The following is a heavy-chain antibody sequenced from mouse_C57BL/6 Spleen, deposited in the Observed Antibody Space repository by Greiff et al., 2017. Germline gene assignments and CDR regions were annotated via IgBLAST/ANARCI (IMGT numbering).Heavy chain of an antibody. CDR3: ARKEDYYGSSSYYAMDY. CDR1: GFNIKNTY. V-gene: IGHV14-3*01. Sequence: EVKLEESVAELVRPGASVKLSCTASGFNIKNTYMHWVKQRPEQGLEWIGRIDPANGNTKYAPKFQGKAPITADTSSNTAYLQLSSLTSEDTAIYYCARKEDYYGSSSYYAMDYWGQGTSVTVSS. J-gene: IGHJ4*01. CDR2: IDPANGNT. D-gene: IGHD1-1*01.